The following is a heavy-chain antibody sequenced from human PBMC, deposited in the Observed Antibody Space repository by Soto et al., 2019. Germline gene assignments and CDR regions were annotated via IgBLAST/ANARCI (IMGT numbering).Heavy chain of an antibody. CDR3: ARGRSVSCYYFHFDY. CDR2: IWYDGSDK. J-gene: IGHJ4*02. CDR1: GFTFSSYG. Sequence: QVQLVESGGGVVQPGRSLRLSCAASGFTFSSYGIHWVRQAPGKGLEWVAVIWYDGSDKNYADSVKGRFTISRDNSKNTLYLQMNSLRDEDTAVYYCARGRSVSCYYFHFDYWGQGTLVTVSS. V-gene: IGHV3-33*01. D-gene: IGHD3-22*01.